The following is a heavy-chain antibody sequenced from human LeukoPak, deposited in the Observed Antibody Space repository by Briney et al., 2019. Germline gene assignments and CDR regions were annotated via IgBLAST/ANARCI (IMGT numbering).Heavy chain of an antibody. J-gene: IGHJ6*04. CDR1: GYTFTGYY. Sequence: ASVKVSCKASGYTFTGYYMHWVRQAPGQGLEWMGWINPNSGGTNYAQKFQGRVTMTRDTSISTAFMELNRLRSDDTAVYCCERDVDRRGAGDVWGKGTTVTVSS. V-gene: IGHV1-2*02. CDR3: ERDVDRRGAGDV. D-gene: IGHD3-16*01. CDR2: INPNSGGT.